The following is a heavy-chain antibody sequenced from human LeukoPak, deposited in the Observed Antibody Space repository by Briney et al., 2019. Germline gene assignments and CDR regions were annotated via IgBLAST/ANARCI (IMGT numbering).Heavy chain of an antibody. J-gene: IGHJ4*02. CDR2: TYYRSKWYN. Sequence: SQTLSLTCATSGDSVSSNSAAWNWIRQSPSRGFEWLGRTYYRSKWYNDYAVSVKSRITINPDTSKNQFSLQLNSLTPEDTAVYYCARSRSSSWYELLFDYWGQGTLVTVSS. CDR3: ARSRSSSWYELLFDY. D-gene: IGHD6-13*01. V-gene: IGHV6-1*01. CDR1: GDSVSSNSAA.